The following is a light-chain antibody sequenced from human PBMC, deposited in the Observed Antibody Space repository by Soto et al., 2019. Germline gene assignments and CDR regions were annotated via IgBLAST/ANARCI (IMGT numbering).Light chain of an antibody. CDR1: SSDIHGY. CDR3: SSYTSSSTLV. CDR2: DVT. Sequence: QSALTQPASVSGSPGQSITISCTRTSSDIHGYVSWYQQHPGNAPKLMIYDVTNRPSGVSNRFSASKSGNTASLTISGLQAEDEADYYCSSYTSSSTLVFGGGTKVTVL. V-gene: IGLV2-14*01. J-gene: IGLJ2*01.